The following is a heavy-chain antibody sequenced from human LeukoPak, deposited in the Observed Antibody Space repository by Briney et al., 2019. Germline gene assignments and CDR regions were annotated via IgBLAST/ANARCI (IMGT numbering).Heavy chain of an antibody. D-gene: IGHD2-21*02. J-gene: IGHJ4*02. CDR2: IYTSGST. CDR1: GGSISSGSYY. V-gene: IGHV4-61*02. CDR3: ARTGDWSYFDY. Sequence: SETLSLTCTVSGGSISSGSYYWSWIRQPAGKGLEWIGRIYTSGSTNYNPSLKSRVTISVDTSKNQFSLKLSSVTAADTAVYYCARTGDWSYFDYWGQGTLVTVSS.